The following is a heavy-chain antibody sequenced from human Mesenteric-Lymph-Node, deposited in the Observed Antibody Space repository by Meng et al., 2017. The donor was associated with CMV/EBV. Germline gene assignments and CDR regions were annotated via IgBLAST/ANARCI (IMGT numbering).Heavy chain of an antibody. J-gene: IGHJ4*02. CDR2: ISWNSGDM. D-gene: IGHD3-10*02. V-gene: IGHV3-9*01. CDR1: GFSFDAYG. CDR3: AKDRVFDSISIYYFDY. Sequence: GGSLRLSCAASGFSFDAYGMHWVRQVPGKGLEWVSGISWNSGDMAYADSVKGRFTISRDNAKNSLYLQMNSLRPEDTAVYYCAKDRVFDSISIYYFDYWGQGTLVTVSS.